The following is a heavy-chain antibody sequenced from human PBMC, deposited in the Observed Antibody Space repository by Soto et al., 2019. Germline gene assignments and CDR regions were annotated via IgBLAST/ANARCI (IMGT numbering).Heavy chain of an antibody. CDR2: IWHDGSNK. J-gene: IGHJ4*02. CDR1: GFTFSSYG. V-gene: IGHV3-33*01. D-gene: IGHD3-3*01. CDR3: ARELKAYDFWSGYYMD. Sequence: QVQLVESGGGVVQPGRSLRLSCAASGFTFSSYGMHWVRQAPGKGLEWVAVIWHDGSNKYYADSVKGRFTISRDNSKNTLYLQMNSLRAEDTAVYYCARELKAYDFWSGYYMDWGQGTLVTVSS.